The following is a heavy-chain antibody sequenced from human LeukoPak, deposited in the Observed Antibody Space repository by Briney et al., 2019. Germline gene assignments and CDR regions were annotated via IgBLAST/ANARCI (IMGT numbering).Heavy chain of an antibody. J-gene: IGHJ4*02. D-gene: IGHD3-10*01. CDR3: ARETYGSGSYYEDY. V-gene: IGHV3-23*01. Sequence: PGGSLRLSCAASGFTFSSYGMNWVRQAPGKGLEWVSTVSGSGDITYYADSVKGRFTISRDNSKNTLYLQMNSLRAEDTAVYYCARETYGSGSYYEDYWGQGTLVTVSS. CDR2: VSGSGDIT. CDR1: GFTFSSYG.